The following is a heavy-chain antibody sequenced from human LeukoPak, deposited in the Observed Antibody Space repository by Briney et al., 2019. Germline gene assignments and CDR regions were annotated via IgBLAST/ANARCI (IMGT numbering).Heavy chain of an antibody. Sequence: SETLSLTCTVSGGSVGDHFWSWIRQPAGKGLEWIGFIHSTGSTNYNPSLKSRVSVSIDTSTNQFSLKLTSVIAADTALFYCARYHCPGGICDGFDVWGQGTMVTVSS. CDR1: GGSVGDHF. D-gene: IGHD2-8*02. CDR2: IHSTGST. J-gene: IGHJ3*01. CDR3: ARYHCPGGICDGFDV. V-gene: IGHV4-4*07.